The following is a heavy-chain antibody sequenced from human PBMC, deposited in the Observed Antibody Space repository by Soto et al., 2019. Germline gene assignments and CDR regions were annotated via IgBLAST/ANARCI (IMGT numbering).Heavy chain of an antibody. D-gene: IGHD3-10*01. Sequence: PSETRSPTCPVSGVSLTSGNCWTSIRQSPQRGLEYIGEIFHDGTDNYYPSFERRVAMSVDTSRNQFSIKLTSVTAADTAVYFCARLVYDTRLNYMYFDFWGPGTLVTVSS. V-gene: IGHV4-4*02. J-gene: IGHJ4*02. CDR3: ARLVYDTRLNYMYFDF. CDR1: GVSLTSGNC. CDR2: IFHDGTD.